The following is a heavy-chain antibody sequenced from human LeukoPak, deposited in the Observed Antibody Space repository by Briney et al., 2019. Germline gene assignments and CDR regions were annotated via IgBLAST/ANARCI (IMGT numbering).Heavy chain of an antibody. J-gene: IGHJ4*02. CDR2: ISFDGTNK. CDR1: GFRFNDHA. V-gene: IGHV3-30*14. CDR3: ASDFGDYQPVDY. Sequence: GGSLRLSCEASGFRFNDHAVHWVRQAPGKGLEWVAVISFDGTNKYYADSVDGRFTISRVNSKNTVFLQMDSLRREDTAVYFCASDFGDYQPVDYWGQGTLVTVSS. D-gene: IGHD2-21*01.